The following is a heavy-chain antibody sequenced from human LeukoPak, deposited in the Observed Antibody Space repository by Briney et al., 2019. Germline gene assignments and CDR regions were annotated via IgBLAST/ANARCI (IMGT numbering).Heavy chain of an antibody. CDR1: GGSISSYY. J-gene: IGHJ4*02. CDR2: MYTRGST. V-gene: IGHV4-4*07. Sequence: SETLSLTCTVSGGSISSYYWGWIRQPAGKGLEWIGRMYTRGSTNYNPSLKSRLTMSVDTSKNQFPLNLSSVTAADTAVYYCAGISSGWYNEYWGQGTLVTVSS. D-gene: IGHD6-19*01. CDR3: AGISSGWYNEY.